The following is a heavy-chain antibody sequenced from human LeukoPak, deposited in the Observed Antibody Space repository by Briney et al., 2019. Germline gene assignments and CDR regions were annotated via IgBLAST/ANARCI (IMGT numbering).Heavy chain of an antibody. V-gene: IGHV3-23*01. J-gene: IGHJ4*02. D-gene: IGHD2-15*01. CDR2: ISGSGGST. Sequence: GGSLRLSCAASGFTFNTYAMSWVPQAPGKGLEWVSAISGSGGSTYYADSVKGRFTISRDNSKNTLYLQIHSLRAEDTAVYYCAKGKGSSSSSIDWWGQGTLVTVSS. CDR1: GFTFNTYA. CDR3: AKGKGSSSSSIDW.